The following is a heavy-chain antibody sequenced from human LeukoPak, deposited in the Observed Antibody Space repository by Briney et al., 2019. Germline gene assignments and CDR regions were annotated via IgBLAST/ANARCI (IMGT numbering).Heavy chain of an antibody. J-gene: IGHJ4*02. Sequence: ASVKVSCKASGGTFSSYAISWVRQAPGQGLEWMGGIIPIFGTANYAQKFQGRVTITADRSTSTAYMELSSLRSEDTAVYYCAREGYSYGYRTYDYWGQGALVTVSS. CDR2: IIPIFGTA. V-gene: IGHV1-69*06. CDR3: AREGYSYGYRTYDY. CDR1: GGTFSSYA. D-gene: IGHD5-18*01.